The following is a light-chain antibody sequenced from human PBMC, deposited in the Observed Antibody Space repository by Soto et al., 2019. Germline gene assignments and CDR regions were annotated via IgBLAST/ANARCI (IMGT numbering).Light chain of an antibody. J-gene: IGLJ2*01. V-gene: IGLV1-44*01. CDR3: AAWDDSLNGVV. CDR1: SSNIGSNT. CDR2: SNN. Sequence: QSVLTQPPSASGTPGQRVTISCSGSSSNIGSNTVNWYQQLPGTAPKLLSYSNNQRPSGVPDRFSGSKSGTSASLAISGLQSEDEGDYYCAAWDDSLNGVVFGGGTQLTVL.